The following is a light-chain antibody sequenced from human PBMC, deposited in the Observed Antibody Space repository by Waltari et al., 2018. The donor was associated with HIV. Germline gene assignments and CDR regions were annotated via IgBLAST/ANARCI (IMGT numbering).Light chain of an antibody. CDR3: QSYDKFLSAWI. CDR2: ANP. J-gene: IGLJ2*01. Sequence: VLTQPPSVSGAPATRVNTSSAGFASNFGAEYRVQWYRLSPGSAPKLLIFANPYRPSGVPDRFSGSRSGTSASLAISGLQTEDEADYFCQSYDKFLSAWIFGGGTRVTVL. CDR1: ASNFGAEYR. V-gene: IGLV1-40*01.